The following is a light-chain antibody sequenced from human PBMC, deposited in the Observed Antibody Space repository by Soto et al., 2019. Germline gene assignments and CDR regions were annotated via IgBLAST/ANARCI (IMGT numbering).Light chain of an antibody. CDR3: SSYISTNTLPYV. CDR1: SSDGGGYNY. Sequence: QSALTQPASMSGSPGQSITISCTGTSSDGGGYNYVSWYQHHPGKAPKLIIYQISNRPSGVSNRFSGSKSGNTASLTISGLQAEDEADYYCSSYISTNTLPYVFGTGTKLTVL. V-gene: IGLV2-14*01. J-gene: IGLJ1*01. CDR2: QIS.